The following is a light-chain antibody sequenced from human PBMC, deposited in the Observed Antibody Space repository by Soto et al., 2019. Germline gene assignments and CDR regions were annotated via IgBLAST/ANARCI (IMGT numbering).Light chain of an antibody. CDR2: RNN. V-gene: IGLV1-47*01. CDR3: VAWDDSLSGVV. Sequence: QSVLTQPPSASGTPGQRVTISCSGSSSNIGSNYVYWYQQLPGPAPKLLIYRNNQRPSGVPDRVSGSKSGTSASLANSGLRSEDEADYYCVAWDDSLSGVVFGGGTKLTVL. J-gene: IGLJ2*01. CDR1: SSNIGSNY.